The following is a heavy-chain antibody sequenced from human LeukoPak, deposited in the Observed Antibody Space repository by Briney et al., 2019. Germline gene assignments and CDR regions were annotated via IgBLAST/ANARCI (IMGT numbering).Heavy chain of an antibody. CDR3: ARATVAGAFDF. D-gene: IGHD6-19*01. Sequence: SETLSLTCTVSSGSISSHYWSWIRQPPGKGLEWIGYIYYSGSTNYNPSLKSRVTISVDTSKNQFSLKLSSVTAADTAVYYCARATVAGAFDFWGQGTLVTVPS. CDR1: SGSISSHY. V-gene: IGHV4-59*11. J-gene: IGHJ4*02. CDR2: IYYSGST.